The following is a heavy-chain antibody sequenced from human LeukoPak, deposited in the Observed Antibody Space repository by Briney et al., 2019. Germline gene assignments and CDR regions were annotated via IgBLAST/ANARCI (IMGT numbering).Heavy chain of an antibody. CDR1: GFTFSSYA. CDR3: ARQPTYYDFWSGYTNDAFDI. V-gene: IGHV3-23*01. CDR2: ISGSGGGT. D-gene: IGHD3-3*01. Sequence: GGSLRLSCAASGFTFSSYAMSWVRQAPGKGLEWVSAISGSGGGTYYADSVKGRFTISRDNSKNTLYLQMNSLRAEDTAVYYCARQPTYYDFWSGYTNDAFDIWGQGTMVTVSS. J-gene: IGHJ3*02.